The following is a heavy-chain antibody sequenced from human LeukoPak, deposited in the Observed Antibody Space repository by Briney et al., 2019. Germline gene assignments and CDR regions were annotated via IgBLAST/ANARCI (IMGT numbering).Heavy chain of an antibody. CDR2: IYTSGST. CDR1: GGSISSYY. D-gene: IGHD3-22*01. V-gene: IGHV4-4*07. J-gene: IGHJ4*02. CDR3: ARGNTTYYYDSSGYSDY. Sequence: SETLSLTCTVSGGSISSYYWSWIRQPAGKGLEWIGRIYTSGSTNYNPSLKSRVTISVDTSKNQFSLKLSSVTAADTAVYYCARGNTTYYYDSSGYSDYWGQGTLVTVSS.